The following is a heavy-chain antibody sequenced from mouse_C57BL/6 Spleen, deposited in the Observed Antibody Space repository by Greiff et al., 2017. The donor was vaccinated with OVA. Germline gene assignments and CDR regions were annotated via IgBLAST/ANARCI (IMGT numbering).Heavy chain of an antibody. Sequence: QVQLQQSGAELVKPGASVKLSCKASGYTFTEYTIHWVKQRSGQGLEWIGWIYPGSGSTKYNEKFKDKATLTADKSSSTVYMELSSLTSEDSAVYFCARHEDRDYDGVPYAMDYWGQGTSVTVSS. CDR2: IYPGSGST. CDR1: GYTFTEYT. CDR3: ARHEDRDYDGVPYAMDY. J-gene: IGHJ4*01. V-gene: IGHV1-62-2*01. D-gene: IGHD2-4*01.